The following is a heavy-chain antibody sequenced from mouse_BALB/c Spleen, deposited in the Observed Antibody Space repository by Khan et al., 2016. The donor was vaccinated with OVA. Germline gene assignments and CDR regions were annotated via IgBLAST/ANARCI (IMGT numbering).Heavy chain of an antibody. CDR2: IFPGDGST. CDR1: GYTFTRYD. V-gene: IGHV1-85*01. D-gene: IGHD2-14*01. CDR3: ARGGYGGFAY. Sequence: VQLQESGAELVKPGTSVKLSCKASGYTFTRYDINWVRQRPEQGLDWIGWIFPGDGSTKYNEKFTGKATLTTAKSSSTAYMQLSRLTSEDAAVYCCARGGYGGFAYWGQGTLVTVSA. J-gene: IGHJ3*01.